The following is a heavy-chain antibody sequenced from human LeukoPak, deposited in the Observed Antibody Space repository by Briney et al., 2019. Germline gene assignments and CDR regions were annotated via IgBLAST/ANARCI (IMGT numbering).Heavy chain of an antibody. CDR2: ISWNSGSI. CDR3: ARDLIPSIAAAGTLFY. CDR1: GFTFDDYA. Sequence: GGSLRLSCAASGFTFDDYAMHWVRQAPGKGLEWVSGISWNSGSIGYADSVKGRFTISRVNAKNSLYLQMNSLRAEDMALYYCARDLIPSIAAAGTLFYWGQGTLVTVSS. D-gene: IGHD6-13*01. V-gene: IGHV3-9*03. J-gene: IGHJ4*02.